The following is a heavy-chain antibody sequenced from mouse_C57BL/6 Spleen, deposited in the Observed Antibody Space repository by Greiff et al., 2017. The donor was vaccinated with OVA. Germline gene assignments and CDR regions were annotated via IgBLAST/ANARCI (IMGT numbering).Heavy chain of an antibody. CDR2: ISDGGSYT. Sequence: EVKLVESGGGLVKPGGSLKLSCAASGFTFSSYAMSWVRQTPEKRLEWVATISDGGSYTYYPDNVKGRFTISRDNAKNNLYLQMSHLKSEDTAMYYCARDLAYYYGSSPFDYWGQGTTLTVSS. J-gene: IGHJ2*01. V-gene: IGHV5-4*01. CDR3: ARDLAYYYGSSPFDY. CDR1: GFTFSSYA. D-gene: IGHD1-1*01.